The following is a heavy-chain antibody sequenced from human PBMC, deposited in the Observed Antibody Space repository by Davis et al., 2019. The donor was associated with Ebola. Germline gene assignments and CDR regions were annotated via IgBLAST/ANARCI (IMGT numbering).Heavy chain of an antibody. CDR1: GFTFTSYA. CDR2: ISYDGNNK. CDR3: AKDPGYCGGDCYHYFDY. Sequence: GESLKISCAASGFTFTSYAMHWVRQAPGKGLEWVAVISYDGNNKYYADSVKGRFTISRDNSINTLYLQMNSLRAEVTAVYYCAKDPGYCGGDCYHYFDYWGQGTLVTVSS. V-gene: IGHV3-30-3*01. D-gene: IGHD2-21*01. J-gene: IGHJ4*02.